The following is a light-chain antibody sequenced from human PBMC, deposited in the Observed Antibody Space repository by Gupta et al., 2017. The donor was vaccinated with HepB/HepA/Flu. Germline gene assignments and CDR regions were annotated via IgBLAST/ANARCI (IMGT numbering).Light chain of an antibody. CDR2: DVS. CDR3: SSYTSRSTWM. V-gene: IGLV2-14*01. Sequence: QSALTQPASVSGSPGQSITISCTGTSSDIGAYNYVSWYQQHPGKAPKLMIYDVSNRPSGVSNRFSGSKSDNTASLTISGLQAEDEADYFCSSYTSRSTWMFGGGTKLTVL. CDR1: SSDIGAYNY. J-gene: IGLJ3*02.